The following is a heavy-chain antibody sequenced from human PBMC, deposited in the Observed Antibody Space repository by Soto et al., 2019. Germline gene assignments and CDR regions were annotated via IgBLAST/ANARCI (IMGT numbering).Heavy chain of an antibody. Sequence: EVKLVESGGGLVQPGGSLRLSCAASGFAFSSYYMSWVRQAPGKGLEWVANIKQDEREEYYLDSVKGRFTISRDDAKNSLFLKRNSRGFIDRAGYYGRRKKRATGYLAYWAKGTRV. CDR1: GFAFSSYY. D-gene: IGHD6-25*01. V-gene: IGHV3-7*01. CDR2: IKQDEREE. CDR3: RRKKRATGYLAY. J-gene: IGHJ4*02.